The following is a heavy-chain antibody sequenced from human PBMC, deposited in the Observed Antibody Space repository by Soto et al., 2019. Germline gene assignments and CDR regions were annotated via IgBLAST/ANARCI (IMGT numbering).Heavy chain of an antibody. CDR2: IYYSGST. J-gene: IGHJ6*02. CDR3: AIDRLTEQQLGGYYYYGMDV. D-gene: IGHD6-13*01. Sequence: SETLSLTCTVSGASISNYYWSWIRQPPGKGLEWIGYIYYSGSTTYNPSLKSRVTISVDTSKNQFSLKLTSVTAADTAVYYCAIDRLTEQQLGGYYYYGMDVWGQGTTVTVSS. V-gene: IGHV4-59*01. CDR1: GASISNYY.